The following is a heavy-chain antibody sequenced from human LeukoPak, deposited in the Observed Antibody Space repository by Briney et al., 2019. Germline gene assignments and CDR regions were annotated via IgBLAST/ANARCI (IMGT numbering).Heavy chain of an antibody. Sequence: GGTLRLSCAASGFTFSSYGMSWVRQAPGKGLEWVSAISGSGGSTYYADSVKGRFTISRDNSKNTLYMQMNSLRAEDTAVYYCAKEAGYSSGVGAFDIWGQGTMVTVSS. V-gene: IGHV3-23*01. J-gene: IGHJ3*02. CDR3: AKEAGYSSGVGAFDI. CDR1: GFTFSSYG. CDR2: ISGSGGST. D-gene: IGHD6-19*01.